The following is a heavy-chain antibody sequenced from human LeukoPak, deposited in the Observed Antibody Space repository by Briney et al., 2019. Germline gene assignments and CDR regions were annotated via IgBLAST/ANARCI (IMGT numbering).Heavy chain of an antibody. CDR2: ISAYNGDT. Sequence: GASVQVSCKASGYLFPSFGLNWVRQAPGQGLEWMGWISAYNGDTNYAQKFQGKVTMTRDTSISTAYMELSRLRSDDTAVYYCARLGPQLTIGAAAGLWGYFDYWGQGTLVTVSS. J-gene: IGHJ4*02. CDR1: GYLFPSFG. V-gene: IGHV1-18*01. D-gene: IGHD6-13*01. CDR3: ARLGPQLTIGAAAGLWGYFDY.